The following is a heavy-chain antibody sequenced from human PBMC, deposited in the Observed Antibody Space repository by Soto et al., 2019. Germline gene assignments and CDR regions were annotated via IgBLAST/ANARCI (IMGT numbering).Heavy chain of an antibody. CDR3: ARRAVPVAARLNTPGDDAFDI. V-gene: IGHV6-1*01. D-gene: IGHD6-19*01. CDR2: TYYRSRWYN. J-gene: IGHJ3*02. Sequence: PSQTLSLTCAISGDSVSSSRAAWNWIRQSPSRGLEWLGRTYYRSRWYNDYAVSVKSRIIINPDTSKNQFSLQLKSVTPEDTAVYYCARRAVPVAARLNTPGDDAFDIWSQGTMVTVSS. CDR1: GDSVSSSRAA.